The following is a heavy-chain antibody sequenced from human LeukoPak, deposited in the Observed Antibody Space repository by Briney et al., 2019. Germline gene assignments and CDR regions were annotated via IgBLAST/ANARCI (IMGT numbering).Heavy chain of an antibody. D-gene: IGHD1-26*01. CDR3: ARDLLYSGSYPRS. CDR1: GFDFSTYT. V-gene: IGHV3-21*01. Sequence: GGSLRLSCAASGFDFSTYTMNWVRQAPGKGLEWVSSISSSSSYIYYADSVKGRFTISRDNAKNSMYLQMNSLRAEDTAVYYCARDLLYSGSYPRSWGQGTTVTVSS. CDR2: ISSSSSYI. J-gene: IGHJ6*02.